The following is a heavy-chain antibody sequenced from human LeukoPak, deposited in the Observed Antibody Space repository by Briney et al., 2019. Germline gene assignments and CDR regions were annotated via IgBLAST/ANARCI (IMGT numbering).Heavy chain of an antibody. D-gene: IGHD3-3*01. CDR2: INPNSGGT. J-gene: IGHJ4*02. CDR1: GYTFTGYY. Sequence: ASVKVSCKASGYTFTGYYMHWVRQAPRQGLEWMGWINPNSGGTNYAQKFQGRVTMTRDTSISTAYMELSRLRSDDTAVYYCARGGFDYDFWSGYSSLYDYWGQGTLVTVTS. CDR3: ARGGFDYDFWSGYSSLYDY. V-gene: IGHV1-2*02.